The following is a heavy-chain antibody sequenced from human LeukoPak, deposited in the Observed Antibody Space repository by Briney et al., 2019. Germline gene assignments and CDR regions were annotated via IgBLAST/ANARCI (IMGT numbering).Heavy chain of an antibody. CDR2: IYHNGIT. CDR3: AREANYYGSGSYFEGTFDY. CDR1: GVSISTHY. Sequence: PSETLSLTCNVSGVSISTHYWSWVRQSPGKGLEWIGYIYHNGITNYNPFLKSRGTISIDTSKNEFSLKLTSVTAADTAVYYCAREANYYGSGSYFEGTFDYWGQGSLVTVSS. V-gene: IGHV4-59*11. D-gene: IGHD3-10*01. J-gene: IGHJ4*02.